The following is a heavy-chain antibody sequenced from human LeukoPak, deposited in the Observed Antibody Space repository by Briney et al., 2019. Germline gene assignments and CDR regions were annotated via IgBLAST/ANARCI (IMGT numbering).Heavy chain of an antibody. CDR3: ARAAYYYDSSGYYYLDY. D-gene: IGHD3-22*01. J-gene: IGHJ4*02. CDR1: GFTFSDYY. V-gene: IGHV3-11*01. CDR2: ISSSGSTI. Sequence: GGSLRLSCAASGFTFSDYYMSWIRQAPGKGLEWVSYISSSGSTIYYADSVKGRFTISRDNAKNSLYLQMNSLRAENTAVYYCARAAYYYDSSGYYYLDYWGQGTLVTVSS.